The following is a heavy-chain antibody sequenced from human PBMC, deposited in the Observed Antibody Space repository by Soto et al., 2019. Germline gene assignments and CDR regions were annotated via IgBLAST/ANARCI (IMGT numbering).Heavy chain of an antibody. J-gene: IGHJ6*02. CDR3: AKDLPTIFGVVIYYYGMDV. CDR1: GFTFSSYA. V-gene: IGHV3-23*01. Sequence: PGGSLRLSCAASGFTFSSYAMSWVRQAPGKGLEWVSAISGSGGSTYYADSVKGRFTISRDNSKNTLYLQMNSLRAEDTAVYYCAKDLPTIFGVVIYYYGMDVWGQGTTVTVSS. CDR2: ISGSGGST. D-gene: IGHD3-3*01.